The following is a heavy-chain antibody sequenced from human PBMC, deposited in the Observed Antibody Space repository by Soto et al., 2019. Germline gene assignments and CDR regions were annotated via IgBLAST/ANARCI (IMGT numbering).Heavy chain of an antibody. J-gene: IGHJ4*02. D-gene: IGHD1-1*01. CDR1: GDSVSSSSAA. V-gene: IGHV6-1*01. CDR3: ARDVSERRIFDY. Sequence: QVQLQQSGPGLVKPSQTLSLTCAISGDSVSSSSAAWNWIRQSPSRGLEWLGRTYYRSKWYNDYEVYVKGRISLNADTSKNQFSLQLNSVTPEDTAVYYCARDVSERRIFDYWGQGTLATVSS. CDR2: TYYRSKWYN.